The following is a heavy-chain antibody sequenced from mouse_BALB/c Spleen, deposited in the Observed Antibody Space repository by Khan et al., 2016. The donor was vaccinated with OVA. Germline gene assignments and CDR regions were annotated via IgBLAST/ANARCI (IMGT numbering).Heavy chain of an antibody. CDR1: GYSITSDYA. J-gene: IGHJ3*01. D-gene: IGHD3-3*01. Sequence: EVQLQESGPGLVKPSQSLSLTCTVTGYSITSDYAWNWIRQFPGNKLEWMGYISYSGRTNYTPSLKSRISITRDTSKNQFFLQLNSVTTEDIATYYCARGRAYWGQGTLVTVSA. CDR2: ISYSGRT. CDR3: ARGRAY. V-gene: IGHV3-2*02.